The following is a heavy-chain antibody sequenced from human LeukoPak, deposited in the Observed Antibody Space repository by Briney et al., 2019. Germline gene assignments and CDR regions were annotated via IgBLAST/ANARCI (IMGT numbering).Heavy chain of an antibody. CDR2: INPNSGGT. CDR1: GYTFTGYY. J-gene: IGHJ4*02. Sequence: ASVKVSCKASGYTFTGYYVHWVRQAPGQGLEWMGWINPNSGGTNYAQKFQGRVTMTRDTSISTAYMELSRLRSDDTAVYYCARVRAITGTTPVGYWGQGTLVTVSS. CDR3: ARVRAITGTTPVGY. D-gene: IGHD1-7*01. V-gene: IGHV1-2*02.